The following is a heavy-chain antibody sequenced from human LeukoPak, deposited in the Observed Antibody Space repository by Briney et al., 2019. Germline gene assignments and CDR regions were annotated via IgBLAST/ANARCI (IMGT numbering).Heavy chain of an antibody. J-gene: IGHJ5*02. CDR2: ISYDGSNK. Sequence: PGGSLRLSCAASGFTFSSYGMHWVRQAPGKGLEWVAVISYDGSNKYYADSVKGRFTISRDNSKNTLYLQMNSLRAEDTAVYYCARDRICSGGSCYSHWFDPWGQGTLVTVSS. CDR1: GFTFSSYG. D-gene: IGHD2-15*01. V-gene: IGHV3-30*03. CDR3: ARDRICSGGSCYSHWFDP.